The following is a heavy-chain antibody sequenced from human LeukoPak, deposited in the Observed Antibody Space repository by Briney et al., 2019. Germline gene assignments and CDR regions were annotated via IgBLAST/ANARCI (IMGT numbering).Heavy chain of an antibody. V-gene: IGHV1-24*01. D-gene: IGHD3-10*01. CDR2: FDPEDGET. J-gene: IGHJ2*01. Sequence: ASVTVSCKVSGYTLTELSMHWVRQAPGKGLEWMGGFDPEDGETIYAQKFQGRVTMTEDTSTDTAYMELSSLRSEDTAVYYCARTQITISYFDLWGRSTLVTVSS. CDR1: GYTLTELS. CDR3: ARTQITISYFDL.